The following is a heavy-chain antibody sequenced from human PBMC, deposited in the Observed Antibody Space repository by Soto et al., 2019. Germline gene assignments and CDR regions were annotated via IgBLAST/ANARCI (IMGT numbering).Heavy chain of an antibody. J-gene: IGHJ6*02. CDR1: GGSISSSSYY. CDR3: ARHGRPAGRLGVVTQGYYGMDV. D-gene: IGHD3-3*01. V-gene: IGHV4-39*01. CDR2: IYYSGST. Sequence: PSETLSLTCTVSGGSISSSSYYWGWIRQPPGKGLEWIGSIYYSGSTYYNPSLKSRVTISVDTSKNQFSLKLSSVTAADTAVYYCARHGRPAGRLGVVTQGYYGMDVWGQGTTVTVSS.